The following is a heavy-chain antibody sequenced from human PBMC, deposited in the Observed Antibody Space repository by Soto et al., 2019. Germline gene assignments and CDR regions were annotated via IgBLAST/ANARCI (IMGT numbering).Heavy chain of an antibody. V-gene: IGHV4-59*01. D-gene: IGHD6-19*01. CDR2: IYYSGST. CDR3: ARPYSSGWPHWYFDL. J-gene: IGHJ2*01. Sequence: QVQLQESGPGLVKPSETLSLTCTVSGGSISSYYWSWIRQPPGKGLEWIGYIYYSGSTNYNPSLKSRVTISVDTSKNQFSLKLSSVTAADTAVYYCARPYSSGWPHWYFDLWGRGTLVTVSS. CDR1: GGSISSYY.